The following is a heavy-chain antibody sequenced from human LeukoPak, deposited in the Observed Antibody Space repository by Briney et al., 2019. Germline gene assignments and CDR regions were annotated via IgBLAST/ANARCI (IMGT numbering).Heavy chain of an antibody. CDR2: ISGSGGST. D-gene: IGHD3-10*01. Sequence: PGGTLRLSCAASGFTFSSYGMSWVRQAPGKGLEWVSAISGSGGSTYYADSVKGRFTISRDNSKNTLYLQMNSLRAEDTAVYYCAKVRMVRGVLDYWGQGTLVTVSS. CDR1: GFTFSSYG. V-gene: IGHV3-23*01. J-gene: IGHJ4*02. CDR3: AKVRMVRGVLDY.